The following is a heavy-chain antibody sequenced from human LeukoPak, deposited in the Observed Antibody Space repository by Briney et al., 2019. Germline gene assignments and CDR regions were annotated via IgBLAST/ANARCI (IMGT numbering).Heavy chain of an antibody. CDR3: ARPPSASQHYYYGMDV. CDR1: GYTFTSYD. J-gene: IGHJ6*02. CDR2: IIPIFGTA. V-gene: IGHV1-69*13. D-gene: IGHD6-6*01. Sequence: GASVKVSCKASGYTFTSYDINWVRQAPGQGLEWMGGIIPIFGTANYAQKFQGRVTITADESTSTAYMELSSLRSEDTAVYYCARPPSASQHYYYGMDVWGQGTTVTVSS.